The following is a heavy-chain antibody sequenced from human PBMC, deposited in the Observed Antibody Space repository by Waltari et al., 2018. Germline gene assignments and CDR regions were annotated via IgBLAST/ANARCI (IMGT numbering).Heavy chain of an antibody. CDR3: ARTPGGYFDY. Sequence: QVQLQESGPGLVKPSETLSLTCTVSGGSISRHYLSWIRQPPGKGLEWIGYIYYSGSTNYNPSIKSRITISVDTSKNQFSLKLSSVTAADTAVYYCARTPGGYFDYGGQGTLVTVSS. CDR1: GGSISRHY. J-gene: IGHJ4*02. CDR2: IYYSGST. V-gene: IGHV4-59*11.